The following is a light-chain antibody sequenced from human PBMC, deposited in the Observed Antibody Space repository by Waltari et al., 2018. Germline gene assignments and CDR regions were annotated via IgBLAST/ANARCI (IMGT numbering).Light chain of an antibody. CDR3: QQYNNWPRT. Sequence: EIVMTQSPATLSVSPGERATLSSRASQSINSNVAWYQQKPGQAPRLLIYGASARATGIPVRFSGSGSGTEFTLTISSLQSDDFGVYYCQQYNNWPRTFGQGTKVEI. J-gene: IGKJ1*01. CDR1: QSINSN. V-gene: IGKV3-15*01. CDR2: GAS.